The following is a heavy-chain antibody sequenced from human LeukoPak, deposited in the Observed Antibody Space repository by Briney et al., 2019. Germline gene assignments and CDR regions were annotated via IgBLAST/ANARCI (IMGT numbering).Heavy chain of an antibody. D-gene: IGHD2-21*02. J-gene: IGHJ5*02. Sequence: GASVKVSCKASGGTFSSYAISWVRQAPGQGLEWMGGIIPIFGTANYAQKFQGRVTITTDESTSTAYMELRSLRSDDTAVYYCARRQGGGDRNWFDPWGQGTLVTVSS. CDR2: IIPIFGTA. CDR1: GGTFSSYA. V-gene: IGHV1-69*05. CDR3: ARRQGGGDRNWFDP.